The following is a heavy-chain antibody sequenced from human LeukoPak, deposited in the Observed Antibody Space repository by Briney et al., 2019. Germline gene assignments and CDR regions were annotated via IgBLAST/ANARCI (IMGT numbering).Heavy chain of an antibody. J-gene: IGHJ4*02. Sequence: SVKVSCKASGGTFSSYTISWVRQAPGQGLEWMGRIFPILGIANYAQKFQGRVTITADKSTSTAYMELSSLRSEDTAVYYCAVYGDQGDYFDYWGQGTLVTVSS. CDR1: GGTFSSYT. V-gene: IGHV1-69*02. CDR2: IFPILGIA. CDR3: AVYGDQGDYFDY. D-gene: IGHD4-17*01.